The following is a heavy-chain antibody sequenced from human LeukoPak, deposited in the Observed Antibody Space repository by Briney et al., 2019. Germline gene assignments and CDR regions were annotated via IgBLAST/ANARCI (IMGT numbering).Heavy chain of an antibody. Sequence: GALRLSCAASGFTFSSYAMSWVRQAPGKGLEWVSAISGSGGSTYYADSVKGRFTISRDNSKNTLYLQMNSLRAEDTAVYYCAKGGRYYGSGSYYRIWGQGTLVTVPS. J-gene: IGHJ4*02. CDR2: ISGSGGST. D-gene: IGHD3-10*01. V-gene: IGHV3-23*01. CDR3: AKGGRYYGSGSYYRI. CDR1: GFTFSSYA.